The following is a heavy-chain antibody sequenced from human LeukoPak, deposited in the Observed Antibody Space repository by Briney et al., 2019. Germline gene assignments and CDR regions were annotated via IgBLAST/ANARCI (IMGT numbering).Heavy chain of an antibody. J-gene: IGHJ4*02. CDR3: ARQNDFRLDY. CDR1: GYTFSSYW. CDR2: IYPGDSDT. Sequence: GESLKISCKGSGYTFSSYWIGWVRQMPGKGLEWMGVIYPGDSDTRHSPSLQGQVTISVDTSIGTAYLQWSSLKASDTAIYYCARQNDFRLDYWGQGTLVTVSS. V-gene: IGHV5-51*01. D-gene: IGHD3-3*01.